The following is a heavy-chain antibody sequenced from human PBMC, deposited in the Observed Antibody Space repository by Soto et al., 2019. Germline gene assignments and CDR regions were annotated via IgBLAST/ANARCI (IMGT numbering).Heavy chain of an antibody. CDR1: GYTFTSYA. J-gene: IGHJ4*02. CDR2: INAGNGNT. CDR3: SRVMLAARRSQYYFEY. Sequence: ASVKVSCKASGYTFTSYAMHWVRQAPGQRLEWMGWINAGNGNTKYSQKFQGRVTITRATSASTAYMELSSLRSEDTAVYYCSRVMLAARRSQYYFEYWGQGTLVTVSS. V-gene: IGHV1-3*01. D-gene: IGHD6-6*01.